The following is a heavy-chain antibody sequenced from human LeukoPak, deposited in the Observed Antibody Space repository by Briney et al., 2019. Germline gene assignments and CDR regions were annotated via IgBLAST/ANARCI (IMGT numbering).Heavy chain of an antibody. CDR1: GGSFSSRSFY. CDR3: ARVWYYDSSARAIDY. D-gene: IGHD3-22*01. V-gene: IGHV4-39*01. CDR2: TYYSGTT. Sequence: PSETLSLTCTVSGGSFSSRSFYWGWIRQPPGKGLEWIGSTYYSGTTYYNPSLKSRVTISVDTSKNQFSLILSSVTAADTALYYCARVWYYDSSARAIDYWGQGTLVAVSS. J-gene: IGHJ4*02.